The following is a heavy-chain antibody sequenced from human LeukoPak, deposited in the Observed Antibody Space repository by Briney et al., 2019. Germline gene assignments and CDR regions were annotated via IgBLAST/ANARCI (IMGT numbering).Heavy chain of an antibody. CDR3: ASTEGLIGDIVVVPAAETDY. Sequence: PGGSLRLSCAASGFTFSSYWMHWVRQAPGKGLVWVSRINSDGSSTSYADSVKGRFTISRDNAKNTLYLQMNSLRAEDTAVYYCASTEGLIGDIVVVPAAETDYWGQGTLVTVSS. CDR2: INSDGSST. J-gene: IGHJ4*02. CDR1: GFTFSSYW. D-gene: IGHD2-2*01. V-gene: IGHV3-74*01.